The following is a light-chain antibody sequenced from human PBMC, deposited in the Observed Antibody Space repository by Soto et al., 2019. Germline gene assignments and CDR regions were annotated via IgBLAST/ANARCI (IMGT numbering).Light chain of an antibody. Sequence: QSVLTQPPSASGTPGQRVTISCSGSNSNIEDNSVSWYQRLPGTAPKLLIYNDYQRPSGVPDRFSGSKSGTSASLAISGPQSEDDGDYYCTAWDDNLNGWLFGGGTKVTVL. CDR1: NSNIEDNS. CDR2: NDY. CDR3: TAWDDNLNGWL. V-gene: IGLV1-44*01. J-gene: IGLJ3*02.